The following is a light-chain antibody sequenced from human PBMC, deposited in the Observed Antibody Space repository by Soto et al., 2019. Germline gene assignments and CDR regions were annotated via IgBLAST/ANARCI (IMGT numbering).Light chain of an antibody. CDR3: QSYDSSLSVFYV. V-gene: IGLV1-40*01. Sequence: QSVLTQPPSVSGAPGQRVTISCTGSSSNIGAGYDVHWYQQLPGTAPKLLIYGNSNRPSGVPDRFSGSKSSTSASLAITGLQAEDEADYYCQSYDSSLSVFYVFGTGTKLTVL. CDR2: GNS. J-gene: IGLJ1*01. CDR1: SSNIGAGYD.